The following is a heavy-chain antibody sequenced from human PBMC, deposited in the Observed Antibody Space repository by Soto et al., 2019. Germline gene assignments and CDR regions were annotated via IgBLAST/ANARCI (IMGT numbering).Heavy chain of an antibody. J-gene: IGHJ6*02. Sequence: GGSLRLSCAASGFTFSSYGMHWVRQAPGKGLEWVAVIWYDGSNKYYADSVKGRFTISRDNSKNTLYLQMNSLRAEDTAVYYCARTQPDYYGSGSLDADYYYYGMDVWGQGTTVTASS. V-gene: IGHV3-33*01. D-gene: IGHD3-10*01. CDR2: IWYDGSNK. CDR3: ARTQPDYYGSGSLDADYYYYGMDV. CDR1: GFTFSSYG.